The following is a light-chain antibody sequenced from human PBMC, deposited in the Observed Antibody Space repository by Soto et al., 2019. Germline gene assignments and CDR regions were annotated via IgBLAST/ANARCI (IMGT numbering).Light chain of an antibody. CDR1: QDIRTE. Sequence: AIQMTQSPSSLSASVGDRVTITCRASQDIRTELGWYQQKPGRAPQLLIYGSFNLQSGVPSRFSGSGSGTDFTLTINSLQPEDFVVYYCQQRSNWPPLTFGGGTKVEIK. CDR2: GSF. CDR3: QQRSNWPPLT. V-gene: IGKV1-6*01. J-gene: IGKJ4*01.